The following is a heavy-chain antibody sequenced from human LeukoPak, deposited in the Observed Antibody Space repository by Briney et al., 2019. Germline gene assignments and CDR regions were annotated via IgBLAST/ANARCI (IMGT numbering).Heavy chain of an antibody. CDR1: GGSFSGYY. CDR3: ARAGRSRGMY. D-gene: IGHD2-15*01. J-gene: IGHJ4*02. Sequence: SETLSLTCAVYGGSFSGYYWSWVRQPPGKGLEWIGEISHSRGTNYNPSLKSRVTISVDTSKNQFSLNLSSVTAADTAVYYCARAGRSRGMYWGQGTLVTVSS. CDR2: ISHSRGT. V-gene: IGHV4-34*01.